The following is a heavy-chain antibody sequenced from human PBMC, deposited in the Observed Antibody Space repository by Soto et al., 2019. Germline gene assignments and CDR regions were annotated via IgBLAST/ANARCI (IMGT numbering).Heavy chain of an antibody. J-gene: IGHJ4*02. Sequence: ASVKVSCKASGYTFTSYAMHWVRQAPGQRLEWMGWINAGNGNTKYSQKFQGRVTITRDTSASTAYMELSSLRSEDTAVYYCARMEMATSNFDYWGQGTLVTVSS. V-gene: IGHV1-3*01. CDR1: GYTFTSYA. CDR2: INAGNGNT. D-gene: IGHD5-12*01. CDR3: ARMEMATSNFDY.